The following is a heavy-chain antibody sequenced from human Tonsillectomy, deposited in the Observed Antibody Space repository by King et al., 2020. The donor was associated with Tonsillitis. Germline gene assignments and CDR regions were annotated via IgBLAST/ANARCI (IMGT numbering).Heavy chain of an antibody. CDR1: GDSISSSSFY. CDR2: ISYTGST. Sequence: QLQESGPGLVKPSETLSLTCTVSGDSISSSSFYCGWVRQPPGKGLEWIATISYTGSTYYNPSLKSRVTMSVDTSKNQFSLNLSSMTAADTPVYYCARRFTMVRGVIIPSYYFDYWGQGTLVPVSS. D-gene: IGHD3-10*01. CDR3: ARRFTMVRGVIIPSYYFDY. J-gene: IGHJ4*02. V-gene: IGHV4-39*01.